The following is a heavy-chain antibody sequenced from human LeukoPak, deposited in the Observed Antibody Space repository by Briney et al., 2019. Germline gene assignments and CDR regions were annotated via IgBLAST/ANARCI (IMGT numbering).Heavy chain of an antibody. V-gene: IGHV1-2*02. CDR3: ARGFRMITFGGVRYWFDP. CDR2: INPNSGGT. D-gene: IGHD3-16*01. Sequence: GASVKVSCKASGYTFTGYYMHWVRQAPGQGLEWMGWINPNSGGTNYAQKFQGRVTMTRDTSISTAYMELSRLRSDDTAVYYCARGFRMITFGGVRYWFDPWGQGALVTVSS. J-gene: IGHJ5*02. CDR1: GYTFTGYY.